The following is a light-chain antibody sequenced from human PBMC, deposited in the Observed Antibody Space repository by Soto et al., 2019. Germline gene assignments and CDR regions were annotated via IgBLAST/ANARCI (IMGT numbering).Light chain of an antibody. CDR1: QSVSSNY. Sequence: EIVLTQSPGTLSLSPGERATLSCRASQSVSSNYLAWYQQKPGQAPRLLMSGASSRATGIPDRFSGSGFGTDFTLTISRLEPEDFAVYYCQQYGSSFTITFGQGTRLEIK. CDR3: QQYGSSFTIT. J-gene: IGKJ5*01. CDR2: GAS. V-gene: IGKV3-20*01.